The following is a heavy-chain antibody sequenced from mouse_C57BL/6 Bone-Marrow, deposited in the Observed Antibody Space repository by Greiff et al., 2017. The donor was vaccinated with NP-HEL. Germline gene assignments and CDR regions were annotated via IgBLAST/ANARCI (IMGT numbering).Heavy chain of an antibody. CDR1: GYTFTSYW. V-gene: IGHV1-64*01. J-gene: IGHJ3*01. CDR3: ARSGYSPAWFAY. D-gene: IGHD3-1*01. CDR2: IHPNSGST. Sequence: QVQLQQPGAELVKPGASVKLSCKASGYTFTSYWMHWVKQRPGQGLEWIGMIHPNSGSTNYNEKFKSKATLTVDKSSSTAYMQLSSLTSEDSAVYDCARSGYSPAWFAYWGQGTLVTVSA.